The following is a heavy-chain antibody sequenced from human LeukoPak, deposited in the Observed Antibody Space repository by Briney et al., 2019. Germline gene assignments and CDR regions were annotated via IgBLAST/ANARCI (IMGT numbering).Heavy chain of an antibody. CDR1: GFTFRSYA. CDR3: AKGLFMYYYMDV. J-gene: IGHJ6*03. CDR2: ISYDGSNK. V-gene: IGHV3-30*04. Sequence: GGSLRLSCAASGFTFRSYAMHWVRQAPGKGLEWVAVISYDGSNKYYADSVKGRFTISRDNSKNTLYLQMNSLRAEDTAVYYCAKGLFMYYYMDVWGKGTTVTVSS.